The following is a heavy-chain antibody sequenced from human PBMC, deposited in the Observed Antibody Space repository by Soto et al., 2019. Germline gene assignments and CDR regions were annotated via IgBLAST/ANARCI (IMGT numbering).Heavy chain of an antibody. CDR3: ARDSSNGDRYYYYGMDV. J-gene: IGHJ6*02. Sequence: GGSLRLSCAASGFTFSSYAMHWVRQAPGKGLEWVAVISYDGSNKYYADSVKGRFTISRDNSKNTLYLQMNSLRAEDTAVYYCARDSSNGDRYYYYGMDVWGQGTTVTVSS. CDR2: ISYDGSNK. CDR1: GFTFSSYA. D-gene: IGHD6-13*01. V-gene: IGHV3-30-3*01.